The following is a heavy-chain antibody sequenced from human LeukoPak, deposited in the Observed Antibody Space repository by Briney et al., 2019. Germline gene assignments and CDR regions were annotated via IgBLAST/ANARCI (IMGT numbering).Heavy chain of an antibody. V-gene: IGHV4-59*01. Sequence: PSETLSLTCTVSGDSISSYYWSWIRQPPGKGLEWIGYIYYSGSTNYNPSLKSRVTISVDTSKNQFSLKLSSVTAADTAVYYCARGSCSGGSCYGLWGQGTLVTVSS. CDR1: GDSISSYY. D-gene: IGHD2-15*01. CDR2: IYYSGST. CDR3: ARGSCSGGSCYGL. J-gene: IGHJ4*02.